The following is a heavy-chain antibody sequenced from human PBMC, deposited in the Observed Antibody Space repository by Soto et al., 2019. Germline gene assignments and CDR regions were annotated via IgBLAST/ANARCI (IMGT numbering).Heavy chain of an antibody. D-gene: IGHD4-4*01. V-gene: IGHV3-30*03. CDR3: ARDYIN. Sequence: PGGSLRLSCAAPGLIFSIYGMHWVRQAPGKGLEWVAVISYDGSNKYYADSVKGRFTISRDNSKNTLYLQMNSLRAEDTAVYYCARDYINWGQGTLVTVSS. CDR1: GLIFSIYG. CDR2: ISYDGSNK. J-gene: IGHJ4*02.